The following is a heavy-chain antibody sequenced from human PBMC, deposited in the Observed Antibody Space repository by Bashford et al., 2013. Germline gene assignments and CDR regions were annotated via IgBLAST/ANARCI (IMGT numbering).Heavy chain of an antibody. D-gene: IGHD6-13*01. Sequence: ASVKVSCKAPAYTFSAYYIHWVRQAAGQGLEWMGWINPNSGVTHYAQKFQGRVTMTWDTSISTANMELSTLRSDDTAVYYCAREREQQLIRDFDYWGQGTLVTVSS. CDR1: AYTFSAYY. CDR3: AREREQQLIRDFDY. CDR2: INPNSGVT. V-gene: IGHV1-2*02. J-gene: IGHJ4*02.